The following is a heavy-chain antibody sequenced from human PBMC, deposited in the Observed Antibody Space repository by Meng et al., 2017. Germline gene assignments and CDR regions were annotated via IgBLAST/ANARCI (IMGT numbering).Heavy chain of an antibody. CDR1: GYSFTSYW. Sequence: GESLKISCKGSGYSFTSYWIGWVRQMPGKGLEWMGIIYPGDSDTRYSPSFQGQVTISAGKSISTAYLQWSSLKASDTAMYYWARHEYGDYASEGVFDIWGQGTMVTVSS. V-gene: IGHV5-51*01. CDR2: IYPGDSDT. D-gene: IGHD4-17*01. J-gene: IGHJ3*02. CDR3: ARHEYGDYASEGVFDI.